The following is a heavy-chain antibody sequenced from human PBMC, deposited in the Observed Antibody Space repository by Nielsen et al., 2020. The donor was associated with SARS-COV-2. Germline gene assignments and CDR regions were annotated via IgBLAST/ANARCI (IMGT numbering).Heavy chain of an antibody. D-gene: IGHD3-9*01. CDR3: AKDLTSWDGTDV. Sequence: SLKISCAASGFTFDDYAMHWVRQAPGKGLEWVSGISWNSGSIGYADSVKGRFTISRDNAKNSLYLQMNSLRAEDTALYYCAKDLTSWDGTDVWGQGTTVTVSS. J-gene: IGHJ6*02. CDR2: ISWNSGSI. CDR1: GFTFDDYA. V-gene: IGHV3-9*01.